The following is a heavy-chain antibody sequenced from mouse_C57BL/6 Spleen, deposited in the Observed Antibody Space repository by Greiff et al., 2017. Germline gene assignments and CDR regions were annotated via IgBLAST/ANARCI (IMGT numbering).Heavy chain of an antibody. J-gene: IGHJ2*01. Sequence: SGAELVRPGASVTLSCKASGYTFTDYEMHWVKQTPVHGLEWIGAIDPETGGTAYNQKFKGKAILTADKASSTAYMELRSLTSEDSAVYYCTRPGPFDYWGQGTTLTVSS. CDR1: GYTFTDYE. CDR3: TRPGPFDY. CDR2: IDPETGGT. V-gene: IGHV1-15*01. D-gene: IGHD4-1*01.